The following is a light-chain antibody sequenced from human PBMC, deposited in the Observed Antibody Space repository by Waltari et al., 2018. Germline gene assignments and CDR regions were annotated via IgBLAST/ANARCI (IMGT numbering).Light chain of an antibody. Sequence: SYELTQPPSVSVSPGQTASITCSGDKLGDKYACWYQQKPGQSPVLVIYQDSKRPSGSPERFSGSNSGNTATLTISGTQAMDEADYYCQAWDSRYVVFGGGTKLTVL. CDR2: QDS. CDR3: QAWDSRYVV. V-gene: IGLV3-1*01. CDR1: KLGDKY. J-gene: IGLJ2*01.